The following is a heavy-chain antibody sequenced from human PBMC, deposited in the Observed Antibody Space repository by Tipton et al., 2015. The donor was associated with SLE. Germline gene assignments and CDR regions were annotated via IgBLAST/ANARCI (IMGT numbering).Heavy chain of an antibody. D-gene: IGHD3-16*01. CDR1: GFTFDDFP. Sequence: SLRLSCAASGFTFDDFPMHWVRQGPGKGLEWLSLISWDGATTFYADSVKGRFTISRDNSKNSLYLQMNSLRADDTALYYCAKDIGGSDFYYYAMDVWGQGTTVTVSS. CDR3: AKDIGGSDFYYYAMDV. V-gene: IGHV3-43D*04. J-gene: IGHJ6*02. CDR2: ISWDGATT.